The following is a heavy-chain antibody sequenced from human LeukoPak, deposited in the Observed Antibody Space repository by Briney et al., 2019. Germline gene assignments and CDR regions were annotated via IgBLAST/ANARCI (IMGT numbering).Heavy chain of an antibody. D-gene: IGHD5-12*01. CDR1: GFTFSSYG. Sequence: GGSLRLSCAASGFTFSSYGMHWVRQAPGKGLEWVAFIRYDGSNKYYADSVKGRFTISRDNSKNTLYLQMNSLGGDDTAMYYCAGERGGYGFYWGQGTLVTVSS. CDR2: IRYDGSNK. J-gene: IGHJ4*02. CDR3: AGERGGYGFY. V-gene: IGHV3-30*02.